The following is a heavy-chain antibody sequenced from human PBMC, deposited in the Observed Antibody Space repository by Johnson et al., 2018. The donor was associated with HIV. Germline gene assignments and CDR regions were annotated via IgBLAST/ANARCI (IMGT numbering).Heavy chain of an antibody. D-gene: IGHD6-19*01. CDR2: IRYDGSNK. J-gene: IGHJ3*02. V-gene: IGHV3-33*08. CDR1: GFTFSTYD. Sequence: QVQLVESGGGVVQPGRSLRLSCAASGFTFSTYDMHWVRQAPGKGLEWVAFIRYDGSNKYYADSVKGRFTISRDNSKNTLYVQMNSLRAGDTAVYYCARGLIAVAGFDAFDIWGQGTMVTVSS. CDR3: ARGLIAVAGFDAFDI.